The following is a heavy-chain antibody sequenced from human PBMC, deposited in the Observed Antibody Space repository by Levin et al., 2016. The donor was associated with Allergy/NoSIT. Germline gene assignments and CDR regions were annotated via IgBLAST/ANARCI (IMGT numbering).Heavy chain of an antibody. CDR1: GFTFSSYA. Sequence: GESLKISCAASGFTFSSYAMSWIRQAPGKGLEWVSAISGSGGSTYYADSVKGRFTISRDNSKNTLYLQMNSLRAEDTAVYYCAKDRAYDFWSGYYKGGNAFDIWGQGTMVTVSS. D-gene: IGHD3-3*01. CDR2: ISGSGGST. J-gene: IGHJ3*02. CDR3: AKDRAYDFWSGYYKGGNAFDI. V-gene: IGHV3-23*01.